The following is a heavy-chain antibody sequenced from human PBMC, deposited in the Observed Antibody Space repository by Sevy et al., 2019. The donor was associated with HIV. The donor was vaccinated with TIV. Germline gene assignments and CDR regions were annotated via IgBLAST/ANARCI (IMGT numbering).Heavy chain of an antibody. CDR3: ARDGGCSSTSCVLYFDS. J-gene: IGHJ4*02. CDR1: GFTFSDYY. V-gene: IGHV3-21*06. Sequence: GGYLRLSCAASGFTFSDYYMNWVRQAPGKGLEWVSSISGRSSYIHYADSVRGRFTISRDNAKNSLYLQMNSLRADDTAVYFCARDGGCSSTSCVLYFDSWGQGALVTVSS. D-gene: IGHD2-2*01. CDR2: ISGRSSYI.